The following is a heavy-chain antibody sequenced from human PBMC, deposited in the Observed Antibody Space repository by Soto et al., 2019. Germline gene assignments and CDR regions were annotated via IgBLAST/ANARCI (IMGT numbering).Heavy chain of an antibody. J-gene: IGHJ5*02. CDR3: ARELGDPIFELVTGGAQLQKSFDP. D-gene: IGHD3-3*01. CDR2: ISTSGST. Sequence: SETLSLTCTFSVGSISSDYWNWIRQPAGKGLEWIGRISTSGSTNYNPSLKSQVTMSVDTSKNQFYLRLSSVTAADTAIYYCARELGDPIFELVTGGAQLQKSFDPWGQGIMVTVXS. CDR1: VGSISSDY. V-gene: IGHV4-4*07.